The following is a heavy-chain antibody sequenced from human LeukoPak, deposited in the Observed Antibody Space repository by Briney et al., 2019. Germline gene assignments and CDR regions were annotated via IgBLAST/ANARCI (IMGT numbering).Heavy chain of an antibody. CDR3: ARGDRSGPWDY. CDR2: IYYSGNT. V-gene: IGHV4-59*01. CDR1: GGSISSYY. Sequence: SETLSLTCTVSGGSISSYYWSWIRQPPGKGLEWIGHIYYSGNTNYNPSLKSRVTISVDTSKNQFSLKLSSVAAADTAVYHCARGDRSGPWDYWGQGTLVTVSS. J-gene: IGHJ4*02. D-gene: IGHD3-22*01.